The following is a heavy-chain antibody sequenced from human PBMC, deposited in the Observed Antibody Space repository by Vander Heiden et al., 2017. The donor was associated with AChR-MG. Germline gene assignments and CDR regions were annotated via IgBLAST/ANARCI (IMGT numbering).Heavy chain of an antibody. Sequence: EVRLLESGGGLVQPGGPLRLSCAASGYTVRHFVLSWVRQAPGKGLEWVSSISDSDDSTNYLDSVKGRFTISRDNSKNTLYLQMNSLRAEDTAIYYCAKPIGGITTSDSWGQGTLVTVSS. CDR2: ISDSDDST. CDR3: AKPIGGITTSDS. J-gene: IGHJ4*02. D-gene: IGHD1-1*01. CDR1: GYTVRHFV. V-gene: IGHV3-23*01.